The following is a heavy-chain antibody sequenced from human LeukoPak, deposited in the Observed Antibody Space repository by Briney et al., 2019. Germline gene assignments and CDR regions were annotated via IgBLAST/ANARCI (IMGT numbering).Heavy chain of an antibody. D-gene: IGHD5-18*01. Sequence: SVKVSCKASGGTFSSYAISWVRQAPGQGLEWMGGIIPIFGTANYAQKFQGRVTITADKSTSTDYMELSSLRSEDTAVYYCARDSYSYGYDYYYYYMDVWGKGTTVTVSS. CDR3: ARDSYSYGYDYYYYYMDV. CDR2: IIPIFGTA. V-gene: IGHV1-69*06. CDR1: GGTFSSYA. J-gene: IGHJ6*03.